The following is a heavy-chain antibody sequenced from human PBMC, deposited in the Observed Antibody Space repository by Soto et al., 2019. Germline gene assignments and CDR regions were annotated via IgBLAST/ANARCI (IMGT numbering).Heavy chain of an antibody. V-gene: IGHV4-4*02. D-gene: IGHD5-12*01. J-gene: IGHJ4*02. CDR3: ARAVGWLPNLDY. CDR1: GGSIRSNNW. CDR2: IFHSGST. Sequence: SETLSLTCAVSGGSIRSNNWWSWVRQPPGKGLEWIGEIFHSGSTNYNPSLKTRVTISVDRSKNQFSLKLSSVTAADTAVYYCARAVGWLPNLDYWGQGTLVTVSS.